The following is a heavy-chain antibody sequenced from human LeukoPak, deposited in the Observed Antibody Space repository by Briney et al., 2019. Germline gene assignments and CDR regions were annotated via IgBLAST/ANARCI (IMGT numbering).Heavy chain of an antibody. CDR1: GGSISSGSYY. D-gene: IGHD3-22*01. CDR3: ARGFYYDSSGEH. J-gene: IGHJ4*02. V-gene: IGHV4-61*02. Sequence: SETLSLTCTVSGGSISSGSYYWSWIRQPAGKGLEWIGRIYTSGSTYYNPSLKSRVTISVDTSKNQFSLKLSSVTAADTAVYYCARGFYYDSSGEHWGQGTLVTVSS. CDR2: IYTSGST.